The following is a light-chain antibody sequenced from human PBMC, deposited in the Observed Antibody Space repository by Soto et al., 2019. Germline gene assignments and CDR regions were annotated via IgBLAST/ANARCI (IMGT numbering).Light chain of an antibody. CDR2: AAS. Sequence: DIQMTQSPSTLSASVGDRVTITCRASQGINSFLAWYQQKPGKAPKLLIYAASTLQSGVPSRFSGSGSGTEFTLTISSLQPDDFATYFCQQYKSYPWTFGQGTKVDIK. CDR1: QGINSF. CDR3: QQYKSYPWT. J-gene: IGKJ1*01. V-gene: IGKV1-9*01.